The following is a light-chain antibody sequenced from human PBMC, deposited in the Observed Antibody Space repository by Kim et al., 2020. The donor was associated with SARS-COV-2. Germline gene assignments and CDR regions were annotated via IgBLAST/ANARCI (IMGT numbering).Light chain of an antibody. CDR2: AAS. CDR1: QGISSH. CDR3: QQSYITPFT. Sequence: ASVGDRVTITCRTTQGISSHLNWYQQKPGRAPKLLVSAASTLQGGVPARFSGSGSETDFTLTISSLQPDDFATYFCQQSYITPFTFGPGTKVDIK. V-gene: IGKV1-39*01. J-gene: IGKJ3*01.